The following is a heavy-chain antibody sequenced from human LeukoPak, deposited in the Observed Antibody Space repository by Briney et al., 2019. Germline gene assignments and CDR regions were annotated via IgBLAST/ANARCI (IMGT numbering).Heavy chain of an antibody. D-gene: IGHD3-16*02. CDR3: ASLPIGKVYYYYFMDV. J-gene: IGHJ6*03. CDR1: GGTFSSYA. Sequence: ASVKVSCKASGGTFSSYAISWVRQAPGQGLEWMGGIIPIFGTANYAQKFQGRVTITADESTSTAYMELSSLRSEDTAVYYCASLPIGKVYYYYFMDVWGKGTTVTVSS. CDR2: IIPIFGTA. V-gene: IGHV1-69*13.